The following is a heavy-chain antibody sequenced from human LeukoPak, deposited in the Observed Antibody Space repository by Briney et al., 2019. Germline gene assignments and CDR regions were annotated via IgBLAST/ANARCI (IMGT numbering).Heavy chain of an antibody. V-gene: IGHV1-2*06. D-gene: IGHD6-19*01. J-gene: IGHJ1*01. CDR1: GYTLTELS. CDR3: ASFQSSGWYPAEYFQH. Sequence: ASVKVSCKVSGYTLTELSMHWVRQAPGQGLEWMGRINPNSGGTNYAQKFQGRVTMTRDTSISTAYMELSRLRSDDTAVYYCASFQSSGWYPAEYFQHWGQGTLVTVSS. CDR2: INPNSGGT.